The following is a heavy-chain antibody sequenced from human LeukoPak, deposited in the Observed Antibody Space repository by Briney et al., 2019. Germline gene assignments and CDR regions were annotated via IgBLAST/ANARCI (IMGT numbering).Heavy chain of an antibody. CDR1: GFTFSTYA. J-gene: IGHJ4*02. CDR2: ISGSGGGT. V-gene: IGHV3-23*01. D-gene: IGHD1-1*01. CDR3: AKSRSGSANWALQIFDN. Sequence: GALRLSCAASGFTFSTYAMSWVRQAAGKGLEWVSLISGSGGGTYYADSVKGRFTISRDNSKNTLYLQLNSLRVEDTAVYFCAKSRSGSANWALQIFDNWGQGTLVTVSS.